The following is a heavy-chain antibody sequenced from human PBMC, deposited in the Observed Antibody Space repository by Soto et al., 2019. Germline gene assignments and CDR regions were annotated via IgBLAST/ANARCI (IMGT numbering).Heavy chain of an antibody. CDR3: AKVLSRYCSGGSCYYYYYGMDV. J-gene: IGHJ6*02. CDR1: GFTFSSYG. Sequence: GGSLRLSCAASGFTFSSYGMHWVRQAPGKGLEWVAVISYDGSNKYYADSVKGRFIISRGNSKNTLYLQMNSLRAEDTDVYYCAKVLSRYCSGGSCYYYYYGMDVWGQGTTVTVSS. CDR2: ISYDGSNK. V-gene: IGHV3-30*18. D-gene: IGHD2-15*01.